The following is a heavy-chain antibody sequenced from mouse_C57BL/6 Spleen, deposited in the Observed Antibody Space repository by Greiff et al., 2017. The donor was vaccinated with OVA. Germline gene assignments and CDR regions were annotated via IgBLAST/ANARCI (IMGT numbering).Heavy chain of an antibody. D-gene: IGHD1-1*01. CDR2: INPGSGGT. CDR3: ARYYGYYYARDY. CDR1: GYAFTNYL. J-gene: IGHJ4*01. V-gene: IGHV1-54*01. Sequence: QVQLKQSGAELVRPGTSVKVSCKASGYAFTNYLIEWVKQRPGQGLEWIGVINPGSGGTKYNEKFKGKETLTADKLSSTAYMQLSSLTSEDSAFYFCARYYGYYYARDYWGQGTSVTVSS.